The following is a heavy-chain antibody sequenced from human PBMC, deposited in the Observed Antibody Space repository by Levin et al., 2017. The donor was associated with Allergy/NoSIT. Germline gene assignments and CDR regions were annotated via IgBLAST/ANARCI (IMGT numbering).Heavy chain of an antibody. J-gene: IGHJ4*02. D-gene: IGHD6-19*01. V-gene: IGHV3-23*01. Sequence: PGGSLRLSCAASGFTFSSFAMRWVRQAPGKGLEWVSAISGSGAITEYADSVKGRFTVSRDNSRNTLYLHMNSLRAEDTATYYCAGSPSGWPDENWGQGTLVTVPS. CDR1: GFTFSSFA. CDR2: ISGSGAIT. CDR3: AGSPSGWPDEN.